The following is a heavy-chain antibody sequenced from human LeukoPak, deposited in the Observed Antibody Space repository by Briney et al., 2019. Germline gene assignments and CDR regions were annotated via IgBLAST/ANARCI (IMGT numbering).Heavy chain of an antibody. D-gene: IGHD4/OR15-4a*01. Sequence: ASVKVSCKASGYTFTNYYMHWVRQAPAPGLEWMGIINPSGSSTSYAQKFQDRLIMTSATTTSTVYRELSSLRSEDTAVYYCARATWYGGNPSGAFDIWGQGTMVTASS. CDR2: INPSGSST. J-gene: IGHJ3*02. CDR1: GYTFTNYY. V-gene: IGHV1-46*01. CDR3: ARATWYGGNPSGAFDI.